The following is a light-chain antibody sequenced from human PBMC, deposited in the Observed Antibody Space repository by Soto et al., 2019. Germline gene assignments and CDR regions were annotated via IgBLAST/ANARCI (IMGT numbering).Light chain of an antibody. CDR2: GAS. CDR3: QQYARRPLT. V-gene: IGKV3-20*01. J-gene: IGKJ4*01. CDR1: ESVTSSS. Sequence: EIVLTQSPGTLSLSPGERATLSCRASESVTSSSLAWYQQKPGQAPRLLIYGASSRATGIPDRFSGSGSGTEFTLTVDRLEPEDFAVYYCQQYARRPLTFGGGTKVAIK.